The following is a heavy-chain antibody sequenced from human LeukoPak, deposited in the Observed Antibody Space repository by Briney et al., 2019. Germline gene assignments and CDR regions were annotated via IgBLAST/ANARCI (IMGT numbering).Heavy chain of an antibody. V-gene: IGHV3-15*01. CDR1: GFTFKHAW. Sequence: GGSLRLSCAASGFTFKHAWMSWVRQAPGKGLEGVGRIKSKTNGGTTDYAAPVTGRFTISRDDSKNTLYLQMNSMKTEDTAVYYCTWVGARYYFDYWGQGTLVTVSS. CDR2: IKSKTNGGTT. D-gene: IGHD1-26*01. CDR3: TWVGARYYFDY. J-gene: IGHJ4*02.